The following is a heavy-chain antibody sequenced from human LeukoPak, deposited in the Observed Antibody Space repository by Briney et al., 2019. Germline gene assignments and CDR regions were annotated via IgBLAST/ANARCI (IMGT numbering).Heavy chain of an antibody. CDR1: GFTFSDYY. J-gene: IGHJ4*02. V-gene: IGHV3-11*04. CDR3: ARSPYCGGDCYGYFDY. Sequence: GGSLRLSCAASGFTFSDYYISWIRQAPGKGLEWVSYITTSGTSTYYADSVRGRFTISRDNAKNSLYLQMNSLRAEDTAVYYCARSPYCGGDCYGYFDYWGQGTLVTVSS. CDR2: ITTSGTST. D-gene: IGHD2-21*02.